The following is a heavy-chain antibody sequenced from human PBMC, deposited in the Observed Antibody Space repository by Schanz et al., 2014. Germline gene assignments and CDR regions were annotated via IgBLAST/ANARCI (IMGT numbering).Heavy chain of an antibody. Sequence: QVQLVQSGAEVKKPGSSVKVSCKATGDTFDNFGISWVRQAPGQGPEWIGRFMPFLGITNLAQKFQDRVTMTADKATSTAYMELSGLRSEDTAMYYCARERGVRGGGVWKVNWFDPWGQGTLVTVSS. CDR2: FMPFLGIT. J-gene: IGHJ5*02. CDR3: ARERGVRGGGVWKVNWFDP. D-gene: IGHD3-10*01. V-gene: IGHV1-69*04. CDR1: GDTFDNFG.